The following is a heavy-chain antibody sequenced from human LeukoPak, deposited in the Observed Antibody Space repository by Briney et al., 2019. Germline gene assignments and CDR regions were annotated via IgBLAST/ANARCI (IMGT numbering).Heavy chain of an antibody. CDR2: MNPNSGNT. D-gene: IGHD3-10*01. J-gene: IGHJ4*02. Sequence: ASVKVSCKASGYTFTSYDINWVRQATGQGLEWMGWMNPNSGNTGYAQKFQGRVTITRNTSISTAYMELSSLRSEDTAVYYCAKDREWFGEYYFDYWGQGTLVTVSS. CDR3: AKDREWFGEYYFDY. V-gene: IGHV1-8*03. CDR1: GYTFTSYD.